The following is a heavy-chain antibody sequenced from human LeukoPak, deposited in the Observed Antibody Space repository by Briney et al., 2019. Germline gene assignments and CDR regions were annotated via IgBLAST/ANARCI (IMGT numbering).Heavy chain of an antibody. CDR1: GFAFSRYW. CDR2: IEGDGSST. V-gene: IGHV3-74*01. Sequence: GGSLRLSCAASGFAFSRYWMHWVRQAPGKGLVWVSRIEGDGSSTTYADYVKGRFTISRDNAKNTLYLQMNSLRAEDTAVYFCARVPSAFAGYFDFWGQGTLVTASS. J-gene: IGHJ4*02. CDR3: ARVPSAFAGYFDF. D-gene: IGHD3-10*01.